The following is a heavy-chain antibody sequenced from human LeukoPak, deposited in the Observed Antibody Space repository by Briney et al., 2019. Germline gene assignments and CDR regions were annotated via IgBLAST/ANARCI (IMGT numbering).Heavy chain of an antibody. V-gene: IGHV4-61*01. D-gene: IGHD6-13*01. J-gene: IGHJ4*02. CDR3: AREGAAAGSFDY. Sequence: SETLSLTCTVSGGSVSSGSYYWSWIRQPPGKGLEWIGYIYYSGSTNYNPSLKSRVTISVDTSKNQFSLKLSSVTAADTAVYYCAREGAAAGSFDYWGQGTLVTVSS. CDR1: GGSVSSGSYY. CDR2: IYYSGST.